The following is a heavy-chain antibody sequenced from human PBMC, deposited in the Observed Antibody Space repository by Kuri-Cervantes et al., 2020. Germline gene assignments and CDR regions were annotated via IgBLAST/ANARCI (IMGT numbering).Heavy chain of an antibody. D-gene: IGHD3-10*01. J-gene: IGHJ4*02. V-gene: IGHV4-34*01. CDR3: ARERLTMVRGVNAYYFDY. CDR1: GGSFSGYY. CDR2: INHSRST. Sequence: SETLSLTCAVYGGSFSGYYWSWIRQPPGKGLDWIGEINHSRSTNCNPSLKSRVTMSVDTSKNQFSLNLSSVTAADTAVYYCARERLTMVRGVNAYYFDYWGQGTLVTVSS.